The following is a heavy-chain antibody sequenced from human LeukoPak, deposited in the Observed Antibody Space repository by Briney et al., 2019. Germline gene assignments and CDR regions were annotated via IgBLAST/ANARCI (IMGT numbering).Heavy chain of an antibody. J-gene: IGHJ4*02. CDR2: IKEDGSEK. Sequence: PGGSLRLSCAASGFPFITYWMNWVRQAPGKGLEWGANIKEDGSEKYYVDSVKGRFTISRDNAKNSLYLQMNSLRAEDTAVYYCATSTYYYDSWGQGTLVTVSS. V-gene: IGHV3-7*05. CDR1: GFPFITYW. CDR3: ATSTYYYDS.